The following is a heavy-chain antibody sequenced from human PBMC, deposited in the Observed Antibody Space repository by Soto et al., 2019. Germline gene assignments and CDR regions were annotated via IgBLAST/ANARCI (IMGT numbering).Heavy chain of an antibody. J-gene: IGHJ4*02. CDR3: ARVIRSRDEYFDY. D-gene: IGHD2-15*01. CDR2: ISHTGTT. Sequence: QVQLQESGPGLVKPSETLSLTCAVSGDSISGSQWWSWVRLPPGKGLEWIGEISHTGTTNYNPSLKSRVTMSVDKPKNQFSLNLTPVTAADTAVYYCARVIRSRDEYFDYWGQGTVVTVSP. V-gene: IGHV4-4*02. CDR1: GDSISGSQW.